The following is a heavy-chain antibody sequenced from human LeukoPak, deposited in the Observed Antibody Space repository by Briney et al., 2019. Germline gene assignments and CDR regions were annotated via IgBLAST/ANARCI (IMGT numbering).Heavy chain of an antibody. Sequence: GGSLRLSCAASGFTVSSNYMSWVRQAPGKGLVWVSRINSDGSGTTYADSVKGRFTISRDNAKNTVYLQMNSLRAEDTAVYYCASLFLCYGCSSSSDSFNIWGQGTMVTVSS. J-gene: IGHJ3*02. D-gene: IGHD6-6*01. CDR1: GFTVSSNY. V-gene: IGHV3-74*01. CDR2: INSDGSGT. CDR3: ASLFLCYGCSSSSDSFNI.